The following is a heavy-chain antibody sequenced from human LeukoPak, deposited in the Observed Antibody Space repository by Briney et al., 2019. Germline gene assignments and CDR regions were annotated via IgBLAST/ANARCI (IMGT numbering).Heavy chain of an antibody. CDR1: AGSISYFY. CDR3: ARDSIAAVVDY. CDR2: AYYSGST. V-gene: IGHV4-59*12. J-gene: IGHJ4*02. Sequence: SETLSLTCIVSAGSISYFYWNWIRQPPGKGLEWIGYAYYSGSTKYNPSLKSRVAISVDTSKNQFSLKLSSVTAADTAVYYCARDSIAAVVDYWGQGTLVTVSS. D-gene: IGHD6-13*01.